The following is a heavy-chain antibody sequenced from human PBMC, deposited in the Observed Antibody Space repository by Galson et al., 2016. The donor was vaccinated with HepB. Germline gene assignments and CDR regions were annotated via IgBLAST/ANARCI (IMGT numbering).Heavy chain of an antibody. Sequence: SLRLSCAASGLSFNKYAMAWVRQAPGKGLEWVSGISAGGGNTHFIDSVMGRFTISRDNSKNTLYLEMISLRAEDTAVYYCAKLTKADLWNGYIDNWGQGTVVTVSS. CDR1: GLSFNKYA. J-gene: IGHJ4*02. CDR2: ISAGGGNT. V-gene: IGHV3-23*01. CDR3: AKLTKADLWNGYIDN. D-gene: IGHD1-1*01.